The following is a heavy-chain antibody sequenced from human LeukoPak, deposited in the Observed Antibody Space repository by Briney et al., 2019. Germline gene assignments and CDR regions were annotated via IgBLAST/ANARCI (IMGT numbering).Heavy chain of an antibody. J-gene: IGHJ3*02. CDR2: IYRGGST. CDR1: GFTVSSNY. Sequence: TGGSLRLSCAASGFTVSSNYMSWVRQAPGKGLEWVSVIYRGGSTYYADYVKGRFTISRDNSKNTLYLQMNRLRVEDTAVHYCAREIYCSASSCTGGVFDIWGQGTMVTVSS. D-gene: IGHD2-15*01. CDR3: AREIYCSASSCTGGVFDI. V-gene: IGHV3-53*01.